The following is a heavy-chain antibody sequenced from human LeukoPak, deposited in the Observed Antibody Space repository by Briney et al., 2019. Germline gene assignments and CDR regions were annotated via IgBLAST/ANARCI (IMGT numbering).Heavy chain of an antibody. Sequence: GASVKVSCKASGYTFTSYDINWVRQATGQGLEWMGFINPINDVTHYTHNFQGRVTVTSDTSISTVYMELSSLNSDDTALYYCARYSVDHGPWFPDYWGQGTLVTVSS. CDR3: ARYSVDHGPWFPDY. CDR1: GYTFTSYD. D-gene: IGHD1-26*01. CDR2: INPINDVT. J-gene: IGHJ4*02. V-gene: IGHV1-2*02.